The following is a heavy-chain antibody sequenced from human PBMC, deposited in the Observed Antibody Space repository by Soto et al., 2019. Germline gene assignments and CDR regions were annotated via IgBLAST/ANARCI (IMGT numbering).Heavy chain of an antibody. CDR1: GFTFSSYG. Sequence: GGSLRLSCAAPGFTFSSYGMHLVRQAPGKGLEWVAVISYDGSNKYYADSVKGRFTISRDNSKNTLYLQMNSLRAEDTAVYYCAKSGITGTRAYFDYWGQGTLVTVSS. V-gene: IGHV3-30*18. CDR3: AKSGITGTRAYFDY. J-gene: IGHJ4*02. D-gene: IGHD1-20*01. CDR2: ISYDGSNK.